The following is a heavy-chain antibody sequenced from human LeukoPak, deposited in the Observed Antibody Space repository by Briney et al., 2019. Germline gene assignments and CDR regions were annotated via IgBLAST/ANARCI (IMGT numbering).Heavy chain of an antibody. CDR1: GGSITNYY. CDR2: IYYSGST. D-gene: IGHD6-19*01. V-gene: IGHV4-59*06. CDR3: ARAALYSSGWYWDY. J-gene: IGHJ4*02. Sequence: SETLSLTCTVSGGSITNYYWSWIRQHPGKGLEWIGYIYYSGSTYYNPSLKSRVTISVDTSKNQFSLKLSSVTAADTAVYYCARAALYSSGWYWDYWGQGTLVTVSS.